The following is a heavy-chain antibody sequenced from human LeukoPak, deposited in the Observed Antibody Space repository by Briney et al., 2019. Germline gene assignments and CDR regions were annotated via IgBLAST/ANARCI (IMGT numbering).Heavy chain of an antibody. CDR3: GKDMDV. J-gene: IGHJ6*02. CDR1: GFTFSGSW. CDR2: IKEDGSKK. V-gene: IGHV3-7*01. Sequence: PGESLRLSCVASGFTFSGSWMNWVRQAPGKGLEWVANIKEDGSKKYYVDSVKGRFTISGDNAKNSLYLQMNSLRAEDTGVYYCGKDMDVWGQGTTVAVS.